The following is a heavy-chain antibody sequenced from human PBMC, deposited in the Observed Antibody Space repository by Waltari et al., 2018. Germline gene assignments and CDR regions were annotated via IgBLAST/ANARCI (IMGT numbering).Heavy chain of an antibody. CDR3: ARGRIVVGP. CDR2: IHYTGST. CDR1: GGSISGYY. Sequence: QVQLQESGPGLVKHSETLSLTCTVSGGSISGYYWSWIRQPPGQGLASIWYIHYTGSTTFNPSLKSRVPISVDTSKNQFSLNLSSLTAADTAVDYCARGRIVVGPWGQGTLVTVSS. D-gene: IGHD2-15*01. V-gene: IGHV4-59*01. J-gene: IGHJ5*02.